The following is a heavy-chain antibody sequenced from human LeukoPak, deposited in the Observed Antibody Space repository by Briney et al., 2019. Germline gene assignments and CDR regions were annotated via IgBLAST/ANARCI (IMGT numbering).Heavy chain of an antibody. CDR3: ARRDGDYEGFDY. Sequence: SETLSLTCTVSGGSISSYYWNWIRQPPGKGLEWIGYIYYSGSTNYNPSLKSRVTISVDTSKNQFSLKLSSVTAADTAVYYCARRDGDYEGFDYWGQGTLVTVSS. J-gene: IGHJ4*02. V-gene: IGHV4-59*08. CDR2: IYYSGST. D-gene: IGHD4-17*01. CDR1: GGSISSYY.